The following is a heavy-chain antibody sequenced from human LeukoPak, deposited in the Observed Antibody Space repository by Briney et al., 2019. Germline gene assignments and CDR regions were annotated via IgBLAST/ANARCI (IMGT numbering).Heavy chain of an antibody. J-gene: IGHJ6*03. Sequence: PSETLSLTCTVSGGSISSYYWSWIRRPPGKGLEWIGYIYYSGSTNYNPSLKSRVTISVDTSKNQFSLKVNSVTAADTAVYYCARAPGNDYYPYYYMDVWGKGTTVTVSS. D-gene: IGHD4/OR15-4a*01. CDR3: ARAPGNDYYPYYYMDV. V-gene: IGHV4-59*01. CDR1: GGSISSYY. CDR2: IYYSGST.